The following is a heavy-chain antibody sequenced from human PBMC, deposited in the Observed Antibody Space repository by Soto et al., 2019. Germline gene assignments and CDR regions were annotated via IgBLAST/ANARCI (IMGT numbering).Heavy chain of an antibody. Sequence: ASVKVSCKASGYTFTSYAMNWVRQAPGQGLEWMGWINTNTGNPTYAQGFTGRFVFSLDTSVSTAYLQISSLKAEDTAVYYCAREIYGSGSYYDAFDIWGQGTMVTVSS. CDR1: GYTFTSYA. J-gene: IGHJ3*02. V-gene: IGHV7-4-1*02. D-gene: IGHD3-10*01. CDR2: INTNTGNP. CDR3: AREIYGSGSYYDAFDI.